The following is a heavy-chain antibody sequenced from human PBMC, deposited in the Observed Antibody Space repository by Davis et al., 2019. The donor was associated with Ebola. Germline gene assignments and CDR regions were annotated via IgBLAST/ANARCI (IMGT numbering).Heavy chain of an antibody. CDR3: ARLVSHYTNTWHWFDP. J-gene: IGHJ5*02. D-gene: IGHD2-2*02. V-gene: IGHV4-61*01. CDR2: IYYSGST. Sequence: MPSETLSLTCTVSGGFVSSGSYYWSWIRQPPGKGLEWIGYIYYSGSTNYNPSLKSRVTISVDTSKNQFSLRLSSVTAADTAVFYCARLVSHYTNTWHWFDPWGQGTLVTVSS. CDR1: GGFVSSGSYY.